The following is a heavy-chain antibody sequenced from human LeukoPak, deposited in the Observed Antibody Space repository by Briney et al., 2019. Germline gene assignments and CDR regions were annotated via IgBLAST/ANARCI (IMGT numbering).Heavy chain of an antibody. CDR1: GGSISSYY. D-gene: IGHD6-6*01. V-gene: IGHV4-59*08. J-gene: IGHJ3*02. CDR3: AREYSSSSGRRAFDI. CDR2: IYYSGSN. Sequence: SVTRSLTCTVSGGSISSYYWNWIRQPPGKGLEWIWYIYYSGSNNYNPSIKSRVTILVDTSKNQFSLRLSSVTAADTAVYYCAREYSSSSGRRAFDIWGQGTMVTVSS.